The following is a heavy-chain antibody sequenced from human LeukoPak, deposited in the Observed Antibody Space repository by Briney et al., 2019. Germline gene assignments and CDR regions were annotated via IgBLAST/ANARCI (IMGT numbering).Heavy chain of an antibody. Sequence: GRSLRLSCAASGFTFSSYGMHWVRQAPGKGLEWVAVISYDGSNKYYADSVKGRFTISRDNSKNTLYLQMNSLRAEDTAVYYCAKVGSSGRTQAFDIWGQGTMVTVSS. CDR1: GFTFSSYG. CDR2: ISYDGSNK. CDR3: AKVGSSGRTQAFDI. V-gene: IGHV3-30*18. J-gene: IGHJ3*02. D-gene: IGHD6-19*01.